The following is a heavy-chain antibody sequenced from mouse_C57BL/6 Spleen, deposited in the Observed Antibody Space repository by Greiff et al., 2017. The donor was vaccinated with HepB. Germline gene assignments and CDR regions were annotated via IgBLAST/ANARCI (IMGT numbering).Heavy chain of an antibody. J-gene: IGHJ4*01. V-gene: IGHV1-52*01. D-gene: IGHD2-3*01. CDR3: AREAIYDGYYYDAMDY. CDR2: IDPSDSET. CDR1: GYTFTSYW. Sequence: VQLQQPGAELVRPGSSVKLSCKASGYTFTSYWMHWVKQRPIQGLEWIGNIDPSDSETHYNQKFKDKATLTVDKSSSTAYMQLSSLPSEDSAVYYCAREAIYDGYYYDAMDYWGQGTSVTVSS.